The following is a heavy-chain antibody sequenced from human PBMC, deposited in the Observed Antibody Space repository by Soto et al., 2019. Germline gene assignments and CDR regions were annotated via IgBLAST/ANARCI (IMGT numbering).Heavy chain of an antibody. V-gene: IGHV3-33*08. CDR2: IWYDGSNK. CDR3: ARAGDYYDSSGYYPQAFDI. Sequence: PGGSLRLSCAASDFTVSRNYMSWVRQTPGKGLEWVAVIWYDGSNKYYADSVKGRFTISRDNSKNTLYLQMNSLRAEDTAVYYCARAGDYYDSSGYYPQAFDIWGQGTMVTVSS. J-gene: IGHJ3*02. CDR1: DFTVSRNY. D-gene: IGHD3-22*01.